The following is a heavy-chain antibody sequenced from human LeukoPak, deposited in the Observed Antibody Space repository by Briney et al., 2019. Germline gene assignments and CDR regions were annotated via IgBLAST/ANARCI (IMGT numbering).Heavy chain of an antibody. CDR3: ARGGGLDV. Sequence: GGSLRLSCAASGFTFSSYWMNWARQAPGKGLEWVASINHNGNANYYVDSVKGRFTISRDNAKNSLYLQMSNMRAEDTAVYFCARGGGLDVWGQGATVTVSS. V-gene: IGHV3-7*03. D-gene: IGHD3-16*01. CDR1: GFTFSSYW. CDR2: INHNGNAN. J-gene: IGHJ6*02.